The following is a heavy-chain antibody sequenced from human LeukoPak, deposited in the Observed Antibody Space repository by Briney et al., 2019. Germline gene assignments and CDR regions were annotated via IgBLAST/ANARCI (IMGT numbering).Heavy chain of an antibody. D-gene: IGHD6-19*01. Sequence: GGSLRLSCAASGFTFSSYGMHWVRQAPGKGLEWVAVISYDGSNKYYADSVKGRFTISRDNAKNSLYLQMNSLRAEDTAVYYCARDAWKQWLVNYYYYYMDVWGKGTTVTISS. V-gene: IGHV3-30*03. J-gene: IGHJ6*03. CDR2: ISYDGSNK. CDR1: GFTFSSYG. CDR3: ARDAWKQWLVNYYYYYMDV.